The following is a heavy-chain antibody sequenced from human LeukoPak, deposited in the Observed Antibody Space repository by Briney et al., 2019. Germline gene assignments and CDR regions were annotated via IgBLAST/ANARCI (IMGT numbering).Heavy chain of an antibody. V-gene: IGHV3-74*01. CDR2: VNSDGSVT. Sequence: GGSLRLSCAASGFTFSSYWMPWVRQAPGMGLVWVSRVNSDGSVTNYADSVKGRFTISRDNAKNTLYLQMNSLRAEDTAIYYCATSRYSTSIYWGQGTLVTVSS. CDR1: GFTFSSYW. J-gene: IGHJ4*02. CDR3: ATSRYSTSIY. D-gene: IGHD5-18*01.